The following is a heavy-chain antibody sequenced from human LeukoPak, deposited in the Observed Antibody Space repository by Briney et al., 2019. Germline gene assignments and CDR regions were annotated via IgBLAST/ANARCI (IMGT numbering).Heavy chain of an antibody. J-gene: IGHJ4*02. Sequence: GGSLRLSCAASGFTFSSYWMSWVRQAPGKGLEWVANIKQDGSEKYYVDSVKGRFTISRDNAKNSLYLQMNSLRAEDTAVYYCARDWGEVITTPFDYWGQGTLVTVSS. CDR3: ARDWGEVITTPFDY. D-gene: IGHD3-22*01. CDR1: GFTFSSYW. CDR2: IKQDGSEK. V-gene: IGHV3-7*01.